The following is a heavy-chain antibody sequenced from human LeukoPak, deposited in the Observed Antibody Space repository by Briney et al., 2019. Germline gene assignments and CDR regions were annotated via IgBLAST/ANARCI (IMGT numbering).Heavy chain of an antibody. CDR3: AREQYGSSGIIDY. CDR2: IIPIFGTA. Sequence: GASVKVSCKASGGTFSSYAISWVRQAPGQGLEWMGGIIPIFGTANYAQKFQGRVTITADESTSTAYMELSSLRSEDTAVYYCAREQYGSSGIIDYWGQGTLVTVSS. V-gene: IGHV1-69*13. J-gene: IGHJ4*02. CDR1: GGTFSSYA. D-gene: IGHD6-19*01.